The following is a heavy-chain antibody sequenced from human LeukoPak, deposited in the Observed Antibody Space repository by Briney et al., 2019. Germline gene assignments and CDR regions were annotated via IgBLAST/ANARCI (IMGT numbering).Heavy chain of an antibody. Sequence: GASVKVSCKASGYTFTSYDINWVRQATGQGLEWMGWMNPNNGNTDYAQKFQGRVTLTRNTSISTAYMELSSLRSEDTAVYYCSRGGLVAGTHKYFQHWGQGTLVTVSS. CDR3: SRGGLVAGTHKYFQH. J-gene: IGHJ1*01. V-gene: IGHV1-8*01. CDR2: MNPNNGNT. D-gene: IGHD6-19*01. CDR1: GYTFTSYD.